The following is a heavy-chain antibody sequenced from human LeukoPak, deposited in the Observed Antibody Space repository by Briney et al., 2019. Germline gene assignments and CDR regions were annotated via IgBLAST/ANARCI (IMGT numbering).Heavy chain of an antibody. D-gene: IGHD5-12*01. J-gene: IGHJ4*02. CDR1: GFTFSSYR. V-gene: IGHV3-21*04. CDR3: ARARGYSGYVY. Sequence: GGSLRLSCAASGFTFSSYRMNWVRQAPGKGVEWVSSISSSYNSIYYADSVKGRFTISRDNAKNSLYLQMNSLRAEDTALYYCARARGYSGYVYWGQGTLVTVSS. CDR2: ISSSYNSI.